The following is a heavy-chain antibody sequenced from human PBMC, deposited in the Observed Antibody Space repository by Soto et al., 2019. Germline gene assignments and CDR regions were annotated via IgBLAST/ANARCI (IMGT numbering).Heavy chain of an antibody. CDR3: ARDAFQSSSNPLNWFDL. Sequence: GGSLRLSCAASGFTFNDYALTWVRQAPGKGLEWVSAISGSGGSTYYADSVKGRFTISRDNSKNTLYLQMSRLRAEDTAVYYCARDAFQSSSNPLNWFDLWGQGTLVTVSS. J-gene: IGHJ5*02. V-gene: IGHV3-23*01. D-gene: IGHD6-6*01. CDR1: GFTFNDYA. CDR2: ISGSGGST.